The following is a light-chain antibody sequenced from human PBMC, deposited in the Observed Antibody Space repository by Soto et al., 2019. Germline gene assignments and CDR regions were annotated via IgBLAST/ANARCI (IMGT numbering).Light chain of an antibody. V-gene: IGLV2-14*01. Sequence: QSVLTQPASVSWSPGQSITISCTGTSSDVGGYNYVSWYQQHPGKAPKLMIYDVSNRPSGVSNRFSGSKSGNTASLTISGLQAEDEADYYCSLYTSSSTLVFGNGTKVTVL. CDR3: SLYTSSSTLV. CDR2: DVS. CDR1: SSDVGGYNY. J-gene: IGLJ1*01.